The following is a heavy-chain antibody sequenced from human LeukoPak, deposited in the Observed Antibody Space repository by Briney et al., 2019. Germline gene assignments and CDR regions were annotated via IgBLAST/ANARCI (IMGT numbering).Heavy chain of an antibody. J-gene: IGHJ3*02. CDR3: AKPLRGIAVADPLEDAFDI. D-gene: IGHD6-19*01. CDR2: ISGSGGST. CDR1: GFTFSSYA. Sequence: GGSLRLSCAASGFTFSSYAMSWVRQAPGTGLEWVSAISGSGGSTYYADSVKGRFTISRDNSKNTLYLQMNSLRAEGTAVYYCAKPLRGIAVADPLEDAFDIWGQGTMVTVSS. V-gene: IGHV3-23*01.